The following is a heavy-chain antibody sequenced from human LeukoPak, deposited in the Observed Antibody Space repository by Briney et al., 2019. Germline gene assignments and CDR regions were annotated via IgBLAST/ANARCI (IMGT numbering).Heavy chain of an antibody. CDR3: ARDGLRCSGGSCYSDYYYYGMDV. D-gene: IGHD2-15*01. Sequence: SVKVSCKASGGTFSSYAISWVRRAPGQGLEWMGGIIPIFGTANYAQKFQGRVTITADESTSTAYMELSRLRSEDTAVYYCARDGLRCSGGSCYSDYYYYGMDVWGQGTTVTVSS. J-gene: IGHJ6*02. V-gene: IGHV1-69*01. CDR1: GGTFSSYA. CDR2: IIPIFGTA.